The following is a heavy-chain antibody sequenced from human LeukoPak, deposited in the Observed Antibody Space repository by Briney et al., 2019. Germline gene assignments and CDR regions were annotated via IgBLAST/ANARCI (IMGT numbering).Heavy chain of an antibody. CDR3: ASMAPFYSNYARNDY. V-gene: IGHV4-59*12. Sequence: SETLSLTCTVSGGSISSYYWSWIRQPPGKGLEWIGYIYYSGSTYYNPSLKSRVTISVDTSKNQFSLKLSSVTAADTAVYYCASMAPFYSNYARNDYWGQGTLVTVSS. CDR2: IYYSGST. D-gene: IGHD4-11*01. J-gene: IGHJ4*02. CDR1: GGSISSYY.